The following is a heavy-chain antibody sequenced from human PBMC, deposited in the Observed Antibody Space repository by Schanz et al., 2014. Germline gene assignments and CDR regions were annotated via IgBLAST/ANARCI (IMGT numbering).Heavy chain of an antibody. CDR1: GYTFTDYG. CDR3: ARGRGCTGGSCYSWFDL. CDR2: MNPDSGNT. D-gene: IGHD2-15*01. J-gene: IGHJ5*02. Sequence: QAQLMQSGPELKKPGASVKVSCKASGYTFTDYGLSWVRQAPGQGLEWMGWMNPDSGNTGYAQKFQDRVTMTRNTSISTAYMELSSLRSEDTAVYYCARGRGCTGGSCYSWFDLWGQGTLVTVAS. V-gene: IGHV1-8*02.